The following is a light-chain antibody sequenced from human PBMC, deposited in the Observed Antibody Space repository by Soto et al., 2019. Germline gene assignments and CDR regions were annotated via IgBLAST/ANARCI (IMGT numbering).Light chain of an antibody. V-gene: IGKV1-5*03. CDR2: EAS. J-gene: IGKJ1*01. CDR1: QSISSA. CDR3: QQYHDLWT. Sequence: DTHMTQSPSTLSASVGDRVTITCRASQSISSALAWYQLKPGKAPKVLLYEASSLQTGVPSRFSGSGSGTEFTLTISSLQPDDFARYYCQQYHDLWTFGQGTRVEIK.